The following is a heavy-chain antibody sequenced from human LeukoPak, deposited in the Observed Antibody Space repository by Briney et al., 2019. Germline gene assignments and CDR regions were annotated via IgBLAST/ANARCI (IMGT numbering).Heavy chain of an antibody. V-gene: IGHV1-46*01. Sequence: GASVKVSCKASGYTFTSYYMHWVRQAPGQGLEWMGIINPSGGSTSYAQKFQGRVTMTRDTSTSTVYMELSSLRSEDTAVYYCAGEWSTVPPEDYWGQGTLVTVSS. CDR3: AGEWSTVPPEDY. CDR2: INPSGGST. J-gene: IGHJ4*02. CDR1: GYTFTSYY. D-gene: IGHD1-14*01.